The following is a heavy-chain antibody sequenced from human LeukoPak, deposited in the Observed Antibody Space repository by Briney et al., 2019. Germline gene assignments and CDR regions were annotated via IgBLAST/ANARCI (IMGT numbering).Heavy chain of an antibody. CDR2: INSDGSST. CDR1: GFTFSRYW. J-gene: IGHJ4*02. CDR3: ARDLYSSSFSSSWYTMDY. Sequence: AGGSLRLSCAASGFTFSRYWMHWVRQAPGKGLVWVSRINSDGSSTSYADSVKGRFTISRDNAKNTLYLQMNSLRAEDTAVYYCARDLYSSSFSSSWYTMDYWGQGTLVTVSS. D-gene: IGHD6-13*01. V-gene: IGHV3-74*01.